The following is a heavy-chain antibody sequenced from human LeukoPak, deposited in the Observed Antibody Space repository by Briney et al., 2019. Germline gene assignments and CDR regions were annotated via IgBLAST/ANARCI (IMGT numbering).Heavy chain of an antibody. D-gene: IGHD1-26*01. J-gene: IGHJ4*02. CDR1: GGSISSYY. Sequence: PSETLSLTCTVSGGSISSYYWSWIRQPPGKGLEWIGYIYYSGSTNYNPSLKSRVTISVDTSKNQFSLKLSSVTAADTAVYYCARDSGSYWSQYYFDYWGQGTLVTVSP. CDR3: ARDSGSYWSQYYFDY. V-gene: IGHV4-59*01. CDR2: IYYSGST.